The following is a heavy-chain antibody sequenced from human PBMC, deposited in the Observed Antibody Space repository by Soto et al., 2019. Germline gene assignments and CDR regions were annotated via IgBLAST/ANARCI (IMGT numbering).Heavy chain of an antibody. CDR3: ARDESKGSAYSSGWYAFDI. J-gene: IGHJ3*02. D-gene: IGHD6-19*01. V-gene: IGHV1-69*06. CDR1: GGTFSSYA. Sequence: SVKVSCKASGGTFSSYAISWVRQAPGQGLEWMGGIIPIFGTANYAQKFQGRVTITADKSTSTAYMELSSLRSEDTAVYYCARDESKGSAYSSGWYAFDIWGQGTTVTVSS. CDR2: IIPIFGTA.